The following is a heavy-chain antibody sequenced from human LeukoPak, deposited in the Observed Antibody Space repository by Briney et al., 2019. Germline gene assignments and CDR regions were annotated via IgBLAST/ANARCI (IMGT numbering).Heavy chain of an antibody. Sequence: PGGSLRLSCAASGFTFSSYWMHWVRQAPGKGLVWVSRINSDGSSTSYADSVKGRFTISRDNAKNTLYLQMNSLRAEDTAVYYCAKDFWSGYYRMYYFDYWGQGTLVTVSS. D-gene: IGHD3-3*01. CDR1: GFTFSSYW. J-gene: IGHJ4*02. CDR2: INSDGSST. V-gene: IGHV3-74*01. CDR3: AKDFWSGYYRMYYFDY.